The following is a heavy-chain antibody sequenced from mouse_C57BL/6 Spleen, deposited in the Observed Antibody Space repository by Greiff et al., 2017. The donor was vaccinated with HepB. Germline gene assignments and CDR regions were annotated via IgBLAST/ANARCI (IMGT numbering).Heavy chain of an antibody. CDR1: GFSLTSYG. D-gene: IGHD2-4*01. CDR3: ARHDYDYEGYFDY. CDR2: IWSDGST. V-gene: IGHV2-6-1*01. J-gene: IGHJ2*01. Sequence: VQVVESGPGLVAPSQSLSITCTVSGFSLTSYGVHWVRQPPGKGLEWLVVIWSDGSTTYNSALKSRLSISKDNSKSQVFLKMNSLQTDDTAMYYCARHDYDYEGYFDYWGQGTTLTVSS.